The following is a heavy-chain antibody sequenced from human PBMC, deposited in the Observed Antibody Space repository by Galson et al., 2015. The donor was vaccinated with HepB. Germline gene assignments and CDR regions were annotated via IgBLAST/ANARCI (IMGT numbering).Heavy chain of an antibody. J-gene: IGHJ6*03. CDR1: GYTFTGYY. CDR2: INPNSGGT. Sequence: SVKVSCKASGYTFTGYYMHWVRRAPGQGLEWMGRINPNSGGTNYAQKFQGRVTMTRDTSISTAYMELSRLRSDDTAVYYCARAGSVAGATSYYYYYMDVWGKGTTVTVSS. D-gene: IGHD2-15*01. CDR3: ARAGSVAGATSYYYYYMDV. V-gene: IGHV1-2*06.